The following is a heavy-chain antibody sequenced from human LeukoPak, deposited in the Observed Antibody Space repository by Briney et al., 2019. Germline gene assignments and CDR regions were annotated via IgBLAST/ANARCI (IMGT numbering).Heavy chain of an antibody. CDR3: ARRDYDLYWLDP. J-gene: IGHJ5*02. V-gene: IGHV4-39*01. CDR1: GGSISSGGYY. CDR2: IYYSGHT. Sequence: SQTLSLTCTVSGGSISSGGYYWGWIRQPPGKGLEWIGSIYYSGHTYYNPSLKSRVTISVDTSKNQFSLKLNSVTAADTSMYYCARRDYDLYWLDPWGQGTLVTVSS. D-gene: IGHD3-3*01.